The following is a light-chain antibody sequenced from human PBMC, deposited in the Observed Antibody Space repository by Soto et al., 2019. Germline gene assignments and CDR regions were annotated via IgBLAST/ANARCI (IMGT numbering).Light chain of an antibody. CDR2: GAS. CDR1: QSVSSN. CDR3: QQYNNWPRT. Sequence: EIVMTQSTATLSVSPGERSTLSCRASQSVSSNLAWYQQKPGQAPRLLIYGASTRATGIPARFSGSGSGTELTLTISSLQSEDFAVYYCQQYNNWPRTFGQGTKVDIK. V-gene: IGKV3-15*01. J-gene: IGKJ1*01.